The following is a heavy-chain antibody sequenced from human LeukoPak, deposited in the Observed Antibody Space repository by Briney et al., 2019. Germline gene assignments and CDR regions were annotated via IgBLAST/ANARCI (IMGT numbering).Heavy chain of an antibody. Sequence: GGSLRLSCAASGFTFDDYAMHWVRQAPGKGLEWVSGISWNSGSIGYADSVKGRFTISRDNAKNSLYLQMNSLRAEDTALYYCARALSGSYLAFDYWGQGTLVTVS. CDR2: ISWNSGSI. V-gene: IGHV3-9*01. D-gene: IGHD1-26*01. CDR1: GFTFDDYA. J-gene: IGHJ4*02. CDR3: ARALSGSYLAFDY.